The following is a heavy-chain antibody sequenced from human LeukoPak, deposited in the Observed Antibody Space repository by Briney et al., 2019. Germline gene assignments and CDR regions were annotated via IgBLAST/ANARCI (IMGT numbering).Heavy chain of an antibody. D-gene: IGHD4-17*01. V-gene: IGHV3-23*01. J-gene: IGHJ4*02. Sequence: GGSLRLSCAASGFPFSTYAMSWVRQAPGKGLEWVSSIRGSDGSTYYADSVKGRFAISRDDSKNTLYLQMNSLRAEDTAVYYCAKDVYGDYGGLDYWGQGTLVTVSS. CDR2: IRGSDGST. CDR3: AKDVYGDYGGLDY. CDR1: GFPFSTYA.